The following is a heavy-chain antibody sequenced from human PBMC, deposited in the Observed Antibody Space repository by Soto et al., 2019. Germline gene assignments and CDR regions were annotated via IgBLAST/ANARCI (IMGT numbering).Heavy chain of an antibody. CDR2: IYYSGST. D-gene: IGHD6-13*01. J-gene: IGHJ5*02. Sequence: TSETLSLTCTVSGGSISSSSFHWGWIRQPPGKGLEWIGGIYYSGSTYYSPSLESRVTISVDTSKKQFSLKLSSVTAADTAVYYCARRERAAGTDWWFDPWGQGTLVTVSS. CDR3: ARRERAAGTDWWFDP. V-gene: IGHV4-39*01. CDR1: GGSISSSSFH.